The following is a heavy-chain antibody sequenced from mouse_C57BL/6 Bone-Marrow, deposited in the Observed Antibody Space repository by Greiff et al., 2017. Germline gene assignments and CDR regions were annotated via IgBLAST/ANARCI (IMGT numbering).Heavy chain of an antibody. D-gene: IGHD1-1*01. CDR1: GYTFTDYY. CDR2: IYPGSGNT. V-gene: IGHV1-76*01. Sequence: VQLQQSGAELVRPGASVKLSCKASGYTFTDYYINWVKQRPGQGLEWIARIYPGSGNTYYNEKFKGKATLTAEKSSSTAYMQLSSLTSEGSAVYFCAIEGYYYPYWYFDVCGTGTAVTVSA. J-gene: IGHJ1*03. CDR3: AIEGYYYPYWYFDV.